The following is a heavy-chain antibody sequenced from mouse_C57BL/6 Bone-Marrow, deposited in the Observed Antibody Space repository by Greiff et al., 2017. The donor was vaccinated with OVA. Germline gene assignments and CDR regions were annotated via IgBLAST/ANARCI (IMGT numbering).Heavy chain of an antibody. CDR3: ARNGLTGTWFAY. D-gene: IGHD4-1*01. Sequence: EVKLMESGGGLVQPGGSLKLSCAASGFTFSDYGMAWVRQAPRKGPEWVAFISNLAYSIYYADTVTGRFTISRENAKNTLYLEMSSLRSEDTAMYYCARNGLTGTWFAYWGQGTLVTVSA. CDR1: GFTFSDYG. V-gene: IGHV5-15*01. CDR2: ISNLAYSI. J-gene: IGHJ3*01.